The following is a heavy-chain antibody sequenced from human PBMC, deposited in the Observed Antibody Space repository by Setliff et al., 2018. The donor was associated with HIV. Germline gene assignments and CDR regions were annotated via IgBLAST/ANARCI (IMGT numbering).Heavy chain of an antibody. V-gene: IGHV1-69*13. CDR2: IIPIFGTA. CDR1: GGTFSSYA. D-gene: IGHD6-19*01. CDR3: ARDPRIAVARDYYYYYMDV. J-gene: IGHJ6*03. Sequence: GASVKVSCKASGGTFSSYAISWVRQAPGQGLEWMGGIIPIFGTADYAQKFRGRVTITADESTSTAYMELSSLRSEDTAVYYCARDPRIAVARDYYYYYMDVWGKGITVTVSS.